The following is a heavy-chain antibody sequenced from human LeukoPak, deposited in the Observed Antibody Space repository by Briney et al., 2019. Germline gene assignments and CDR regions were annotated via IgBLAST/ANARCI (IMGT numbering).Heavy chain of an antibody. Sequence: GGSLRLSCAASGITFSSYAMNWVRQAPGKGLEWVSAISGGGNSTYYADSVKGRFTISRDNSKNTLYLHMNTLRVEDTAVYYCAKAYSSDWWRPFDYWGQGTLVTVSS. D-gene: IGHD6-19*01. CDR3: AKAYSSDWWRPFDY. CDR1: GITFSSYA. V-gene: IGHV3-23*01. J-gene: IGHJ4*02. CDR2: ISGGGNST.